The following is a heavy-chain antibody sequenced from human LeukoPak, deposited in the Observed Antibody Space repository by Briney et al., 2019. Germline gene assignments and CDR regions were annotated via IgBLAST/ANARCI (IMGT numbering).Heavy chain of an antibody. CDR1: GFTFSSYA. CDR2: INIDERIT. CDR3: FREGGD. V-gene: IGHV3-74*01. Sequence: GGSLRLSCAASGFTFSSYAMHWVRQAPGKGLVWVSYINIDERITGYADSVKGRFTISRDNAKNTLYLQMNSLRAEDTAIYYCFREGGDWGQGTLVTVSS. J-gene: IGHJ4*02. D-gene: IGHD3-10*01.